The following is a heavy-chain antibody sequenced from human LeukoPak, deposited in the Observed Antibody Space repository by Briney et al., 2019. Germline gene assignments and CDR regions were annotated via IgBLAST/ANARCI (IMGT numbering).Heavy chain of an antibody. CDR1: GDTFSSYA. CDR3: ASSSVAGTVDY. CDR2: IIPIFGTA. D-gene: IGHD6-19*01. V-gene: IGHV1-69*05. J-gene: IGHJ4*02. Sequence: GASVKVSCKASGDTFSSYAISWVRQAPGQGLEWMGRIIPIFGTANYAQKFQGRVTITTDESTSTAYMELSSLRSEDTAVYYCASSSVAGTVDYWGQGTLVTVSS.